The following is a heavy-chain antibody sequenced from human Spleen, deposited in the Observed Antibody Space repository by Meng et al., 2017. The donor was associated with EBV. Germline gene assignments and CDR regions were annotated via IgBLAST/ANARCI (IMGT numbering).Heavy chain of an antibody. V-gene: IGHV1-24*01. D-gene: IGHD2-15*01. CDR3: AAAEDIVREKSSSEYFHH. CDR1: RYTVSEGS. CDR2: FDPQEGEA. J-gene: IGHJ1*01. Sequence: GQVLPSVDEWQKRGVSLKFSCNVSRYTVSEGSMLWVRQGPGGGLEWMGGFDPQEGEAVYAQKFQGRVTMTEDTSTDTAYMELSSLRSEDTAVYYCAAAEDIVREKSSSEYFHHWGQGTLVTVSS.